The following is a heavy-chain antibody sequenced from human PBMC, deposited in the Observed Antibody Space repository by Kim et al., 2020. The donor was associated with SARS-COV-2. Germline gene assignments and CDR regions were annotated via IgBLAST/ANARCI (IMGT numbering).Heavy chain of an antibody. V-gene: IGHV4-39*01. CDR1: GGSISSSSYY. Sequence: SETLSLTCTVSGGSISSSSYYWGWIRQPPGKGLEWIGCIYYSGSSYYNLSLKSRVTISVDTSKNQLSLKLSSVTAAATAVYYCAGGERGHVAWFDPWGQGTLVTVSS. CDR3: AGGERGHVAWFDP. D-gene: IGHD1-1*01. CDR2: IYYSGSS. J-gene: IGHJ5*02.